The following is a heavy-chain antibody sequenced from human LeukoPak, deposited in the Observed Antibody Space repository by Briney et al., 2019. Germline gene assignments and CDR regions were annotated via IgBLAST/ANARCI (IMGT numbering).Heavy chain of an antibody. CDR3: ARGKTSDDIIEDAFDI. D-gene: IGHD3-9*01. Sequence: GGSLRLSCAASGFTFDDYGMSWVRQAPGKGLEWVSGIDRNGDSTGYADSVEGRFTISRDNAKNSLYLQMDSLRAEDTALYYCARGKTSDDIIEDAFDIWGQGTMVAVSS. CDR1: GFTFDDYG. V-gene: IGHV3-20*04. CDR2: IDRNGDST. J-gene: IGHJ3*02.